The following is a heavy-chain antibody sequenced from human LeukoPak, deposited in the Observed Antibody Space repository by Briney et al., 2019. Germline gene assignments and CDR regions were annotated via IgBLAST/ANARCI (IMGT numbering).Heavy chain of an antibody. CDR1: GGSFSGYY. D-gene: IGHD2-2*01. Sequence: ASETLSLTCAVYGGSFSGYYWSWIRQPPGKGLEWIGEINHSGSTNYNPSLKSRVTISVDTSKNQFSLKLSSVTAADTAVYYCARSHIVVVPAAVRYYYYGMDVWGQGTTVTVSS. CDR3: ARSHIVVVPAAVRYYYYGMDV. CDR2: INHSGST. J-gene: IGHJ6*02. V-gene: IGHV4-34*01.